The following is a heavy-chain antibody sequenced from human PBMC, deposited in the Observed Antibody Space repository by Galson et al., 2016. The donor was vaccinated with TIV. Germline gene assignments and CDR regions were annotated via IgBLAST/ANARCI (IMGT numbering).Heavy chain of an antibody. J-gene: IGHJ4*01. CDR2: ISGGGGGR. Sequence: SLRLSCAASGFDFSNHAMSWVRQAPGEGLQWVSSISGGGGGRYYADSVKGRFTISRDISKKTLYLDMDSLRADDTALYYCAKYRTPGSSAWYFDYWGHGTTVIVSS. CDR1: GFDFSNHA. D-gene: IGHD6-19*01. CDR3: AKYRTPGSSAWYFDY. V-gene: IGHV3-23*01.